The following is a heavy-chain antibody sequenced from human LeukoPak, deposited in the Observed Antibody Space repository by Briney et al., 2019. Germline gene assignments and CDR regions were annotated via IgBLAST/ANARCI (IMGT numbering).Heavy chain of an antibody. CDR3: ARLMTGPYWYFDL. J-gene: IGHJ2*01. CDR1: GGSFSGYH. Sequence: SETLSLTCAVYGGSFSGYHWSWIRQPPGKGLEWIGEINHSGSTNYNPSLKSRVTISVDTSKNQFSLKLSSVTAADTAVYYCARLMTGPYWYFDLWGRGTLVTVSS. D-gene: IGHD3-9*01. CDR2: INHSGST. V-gene: IGHV4-34*01.